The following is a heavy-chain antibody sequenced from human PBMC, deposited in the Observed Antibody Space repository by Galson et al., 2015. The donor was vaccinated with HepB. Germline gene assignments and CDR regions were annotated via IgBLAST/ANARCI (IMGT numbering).Heavy chain of an antibody. J-gene: IGHJ6*02. Sequence: SVKVSCKASGGTFSSYAISWVRQAPGQGLEWMGGIIPIFGTANYAQKFQGRVTITADESTSTAYMELSSLRSEDTAVYYCAREASVVAATLKGYYYYGMDVWGQGTTVTVSS. V-gene: IGHV1-69*13. CDR3: AREASVVAATLKGYYYYGMDV. D-gene: IGHD2-15*01. CDR2: IIPIFGTA. CDR1: GGTFSSYA.